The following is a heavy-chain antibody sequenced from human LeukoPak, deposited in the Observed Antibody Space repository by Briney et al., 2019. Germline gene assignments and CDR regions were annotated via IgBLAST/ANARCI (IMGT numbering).Heavy chain of an antibody. D-gene: IGHD4-17*01. CDR2: IYTSGST. CDR1: GGSISSYY. CDR3: ASGDANTAAAFDI. V-gene: IGHV4-4*07. Sequence: TSETLSLTCTVYGGSISSYYWSWIRQPAGKGLEWIGRIYTSGSTKCNPSLESRVTMSVDTSKNQVSLRLSSVTAADTAVYYCASGDANTAAAFDIWGQGTMVTVSS. J-gene: IGHJ3*02.